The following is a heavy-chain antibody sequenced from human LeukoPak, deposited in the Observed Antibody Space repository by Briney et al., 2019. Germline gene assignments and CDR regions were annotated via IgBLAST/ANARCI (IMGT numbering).Heavy chain of an antibody. Sequence: ASVKVSCKASGYTFTSYYMHWVRQAPGQGLEWMGIINPSGGSTSYAQKFQVRVTMTRDTSTSTAYMVLSSLRSEDTAVYYCARDEAVTAVYGMDVWGQGTTVTVSS. D-gene: IGHD2-21*02. V-gene: IGHV1-46*01. J-gene: IGHJ6*02. CDR1: GYTFTSYY. CDR3: ARDEAVTAVYGMDV. CDR2: INPSGGST.